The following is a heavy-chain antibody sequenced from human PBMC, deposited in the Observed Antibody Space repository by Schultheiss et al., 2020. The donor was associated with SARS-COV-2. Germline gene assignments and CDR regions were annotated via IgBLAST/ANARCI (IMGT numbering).Heavy chain of an antibody. Sequence: GGSLRLSCKGSGYSFTSYWISWVRQMPGKGLEWMGRIDPSDSYTNYSPSFQGHVTISADKSISTAYLQWSSLKASDTAMYYCARLLRTGYSSSWYYYYGMDVWGQGTTVTVSS. CDR1: GYSFTSYW. V-gene: IGHV5-10-1*01. J-gene: IGHJ6*02. CDR2: IDPSDSYT. D-gene: IGHD6-13*01. CDR3: ARLLRTGYSSSWYYYYGMDV.